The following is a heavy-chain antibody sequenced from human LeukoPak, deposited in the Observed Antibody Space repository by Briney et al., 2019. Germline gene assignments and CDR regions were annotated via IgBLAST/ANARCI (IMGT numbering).Heavy chain of an antibody. Sequence: GGSLRLSCAASGFTFSSYWMHWVRQAPGKGLVWVSRINSDGSSTSYADSVKGRSTISRDNAKNTLYLQMNSLRAEDTAVYYCARNYDFWSGYYYYYMDVWGKGTTVTVSS. J-gene: IGHJ6*03. CDR2: INSDGSST. CDR3: ARNYDFWSGYYYYYMDV. CDR1: GFTFSSYW. D-gene: IGHD3-3*01. V-gene: IGHV3-74*01.